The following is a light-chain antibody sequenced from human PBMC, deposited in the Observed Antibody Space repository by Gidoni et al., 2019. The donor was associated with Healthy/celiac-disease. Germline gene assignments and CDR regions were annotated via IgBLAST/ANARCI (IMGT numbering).Light chain of an antibody. CDR2: AAS. Sequence: EMQLTQSPSFLSASVGDRVTITCRASQGISSYLAWYQQKPGQAPKLLIYAASTLQSGVPSRFSGSGSGTEFTLTISSLQPEDFATYYCQQLNSYPRAFGQGTRLEIK. CDR3: QQLNSYPRA. J-gene: IGKJ5*01. CDR1: QGISSY. V-gene: IGKV1-9*01.